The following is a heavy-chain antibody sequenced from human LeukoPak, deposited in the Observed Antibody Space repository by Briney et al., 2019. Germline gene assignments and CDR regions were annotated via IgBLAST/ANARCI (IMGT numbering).Heavy chain of an antibody. J-gene: IGHJ4*02. CDR1: GGSISSYY. CDR3: ARDNAAAGQDY. Sequence: SETLSLTCTVSGGSISSYYWSWIRQPPGKGLEWIGYIYYSGSTNYNPSLKSRVTMSVDTSKNQFSLKLSSVTAADTAVYYCARDNAAAGQDYWGQGTLVTVSS. D-gene: IGHD6-13*01. V-gene: IGHV4-59*12. CDR2: IYYSGST.